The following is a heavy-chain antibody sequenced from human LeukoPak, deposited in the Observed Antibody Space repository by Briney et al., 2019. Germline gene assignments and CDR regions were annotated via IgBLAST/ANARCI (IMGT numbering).Heavy chain of an antibody. Sequence: GGSLRLSCAASGFTFSSYSMNRVRQAPGKGLEWVSSISSSSSYIYYADSVKGRFTISRDNAKNSLYLQMNSLRAEDTAVYYCARGIKDIVATIGGGWGQGTLVTVSS. CDR1: GFTFSSYS. CDR2: ISSSSSYI. D-gene: IGHD5-12*01. J-gene: IGHJ4*02. V-gene: IGHV3-21*01. CDR3: ARGIKDIVATIGGG.